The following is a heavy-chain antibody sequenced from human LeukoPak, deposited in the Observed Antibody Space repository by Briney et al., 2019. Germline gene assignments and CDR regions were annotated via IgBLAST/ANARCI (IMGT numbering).Heavy chain of an antibody. CDR3: ARDVLNSVYASLD. Sequence: PSETLSLTCTVSGVSISSYYWSWIRQPPGKGLEWIGYIYYSGSTYYNPSLKSRVTISVDTSKNQFSLKLSSVTAADTAVYYCARDVLNSVYASLDWGQGTLVTVSS. CDR2: IYYSGST. V-gene: IGHV4-30-4*01. D-gene: IGHD3-10*01. CDR1: GVSISSYY. J-gene: IGHJ4*02.